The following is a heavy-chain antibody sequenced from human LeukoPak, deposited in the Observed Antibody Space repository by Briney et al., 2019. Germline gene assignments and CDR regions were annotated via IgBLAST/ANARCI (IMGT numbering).Heavy chain of an antibody. CDR2: IYYSGNT. CDR3: ARQTGSGLFILP. CDR1: GVSISSSNSY. D-gene: IGHD3/OR15-3a*01. Sequence: SETLSLTCTVSGVSISSSNSYWGWIRQPPGKGLEWIGSIYYSGNTYYNASLKSQVSISIDTSKNQFSLKLTSVTAADAAVYYCARQTGSGLFILPGGQGTLVTVSS. V-gene: IGHV4-39*01. J-gene: IGHJ4*02.